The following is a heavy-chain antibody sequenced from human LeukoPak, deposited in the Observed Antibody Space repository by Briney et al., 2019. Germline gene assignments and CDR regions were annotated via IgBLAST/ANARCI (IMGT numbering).Heavy chain of an antibody. CDR1: GGSISSSSYY. CDR3: ARVWRPRRHYYYYYYMDV. Sequence: SETLSLTCTVSGGSISSSSYYWGWIRQPPGKGLEWIGSIYYSGSTYYNPSLKSRVTISVDTSKNQFSLKLSSVTAADTAVYYCARVWRPRRHYYYYYYMDVWGKGTTVTVSS. J-gene: IGHJ6*03. CDR2: IYYSGST. V-gene: IGHV4-39*07. D-gene: IGHD3-16*01.